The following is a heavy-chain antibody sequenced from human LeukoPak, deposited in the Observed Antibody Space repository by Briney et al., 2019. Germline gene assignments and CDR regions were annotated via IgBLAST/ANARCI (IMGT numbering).Heavy chain of an antibody. D-gene: IGHD2-2*01. J-gene: IGHJ3*02. CDR2: IYPGGSDA. CDR3: ARHFGGSTSHAFDI. V-gene: IGHV5-51*01. CDR1: GYSCTSYW. Sequence: PGESLKISCKGSGYSCTSYWIGWVRQMPGKGLEWMGLIYPGGSDARYSPSFQGQVTISADKSITTAYLQWSSLKASDTAMYYCARHFGGSTSHAFDIWGQGTMVTVSS.